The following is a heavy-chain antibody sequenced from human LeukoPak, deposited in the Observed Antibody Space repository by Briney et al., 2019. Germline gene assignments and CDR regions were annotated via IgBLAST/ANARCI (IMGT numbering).Heavy chain of an antibody. CDR2: MNPNSGNT. CDR1: GYTFTSYE. V-gene: IGHV1-8*01. CDR3: ARVRKVVRSHPFDY. D-gene: IGHD2-15*01. Sequence: GASVKVSCKASGYTFTSYEINWVRQATGQGLEWMGWMNPNSGNTGYAQKFQGRVTMTRNTSISTAYMELSSLRSEDTAVYYCARVRKVVRSHPFDYWGQGTLVTVSS. J-gene: IGHJ4*02.